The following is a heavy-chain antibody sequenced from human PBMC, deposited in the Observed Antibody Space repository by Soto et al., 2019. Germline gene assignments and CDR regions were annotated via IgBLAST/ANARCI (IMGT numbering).Heavy chain of an antibody. CDR1: GYSFTSYW. CDR2: IDPSDSYT. D-gene: IGHD3-22*01. V-gene: IGHV5-10-1*01. Sequence: PGESLKTSGNGSGYSFTSYWISWVRQMPGKGLEWMGRIDPSDSYTNYSPSFQGHVTISADKSISTAYLQWSSLKASDTAMYYCARLDYYDSSGYFDYWGQGTLVTVSS. CDR3: ARLDYYDSSGYFDY. J-gene: IGHJ4*02.